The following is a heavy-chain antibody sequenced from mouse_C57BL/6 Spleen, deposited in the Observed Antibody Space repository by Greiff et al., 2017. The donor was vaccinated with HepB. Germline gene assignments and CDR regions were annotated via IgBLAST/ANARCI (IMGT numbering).Heavy chain of an antibody. CDR3: ARSDYGSPFAY. D-gene: IGHD1-1*01. J-gene: IGHJ3*01. CDR1: GYTFTSYW. Sequence: VQLQQPGAELVKPGASVKLSCKASGYTFTSYWLHWVKLRPGQGLEWIGMIHPNSGSTNYNEKFKSKATLTVDKSSSTAYMQLSSLTSEDSAVYYCARSDYGSPFAYWGQGTLVTVSA. CDR2: IHPNSGST. V-gene: IGHV1-64*01.